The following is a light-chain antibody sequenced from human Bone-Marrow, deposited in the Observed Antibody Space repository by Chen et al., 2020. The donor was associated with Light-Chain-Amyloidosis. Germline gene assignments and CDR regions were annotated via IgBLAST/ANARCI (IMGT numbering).Light chain of an antibody. J-gene: IGLJ2*01. V-gene: IGLV3-25*03. Sequence: SYELTQPPSVSVSPGQTARITCSGDDLPTKYAYWYQQKPGQAPVLVIHRDTERQSGISERFSGSSSGTTATLTISGVQAADEADYHCQSADSSGTYEVIFGGGTKLTVL. CDR3: QSADSSGTYEVI. CDR2: RDT. CDR1: DLPTKY.